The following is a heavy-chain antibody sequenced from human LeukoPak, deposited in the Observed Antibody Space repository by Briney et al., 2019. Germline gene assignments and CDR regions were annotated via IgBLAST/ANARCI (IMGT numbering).Heavy chain of an antibody. J-gene: IGHJ4*02. CDR2: INWNGGST. D-gene: IGHD4-11*01. CDR1: GFTFDDYG. V-gene: IGHV3-20*04. CDR3: ARGGSTTVTTYVDY. Sequence: GGSLRPSCAASGFTFDDYGMSWVRQAPGKGLEWVSGINWNGGSTGYADSVKGRFTISRDNAKNSLYLQMNSLRAEDTALYYCARGGSTTVTTYVDYWGQGTLVTVSS.